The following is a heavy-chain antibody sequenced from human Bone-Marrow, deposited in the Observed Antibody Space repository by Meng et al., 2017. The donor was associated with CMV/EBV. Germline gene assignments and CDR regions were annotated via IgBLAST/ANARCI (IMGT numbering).Heavy chain of an antibody. Sequence: GESLKISCAASGFTFSGFEMNWVRQAPGKGREWVSYINTGTTKYYADSVKGRFTISRDNAKNSLYLRMTSLRAEDTALYYCARDYPGSEGDAFDFWGQGTMVTVSS. CDR2: INTGTTK. D-gene: IGHD1-26*01. J-gene: IGHJ3*01. CDR1: GFTFSGFE. V-gene: IGHV3-48*03. CDR3: ARDYPGSEGDAFDF.